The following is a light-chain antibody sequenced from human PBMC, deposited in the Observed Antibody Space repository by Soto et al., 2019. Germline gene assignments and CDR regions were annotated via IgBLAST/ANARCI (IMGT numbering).Light chain of an antibody. V-gene: IGKV1-5*03. Sequence: DIQMTQSPSTLSASVGDRVTITCRASQSISSWLAWYQQKPGKAPKLLIYKASSLESGVPSRFSGSGSGTEFTLTISSLQPDDFAGYYCQPYNSYWTFGQGTKVDIK. CDR3: QPYNSYWT. CDR2: KAS. J-gene: IGKJ1*01. CDR1: QSISSW.